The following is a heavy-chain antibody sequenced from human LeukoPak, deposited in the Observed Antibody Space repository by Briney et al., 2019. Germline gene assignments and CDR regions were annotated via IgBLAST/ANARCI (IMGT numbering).Heavy chain of an antibody. J-gene: IGHJ4*02. CDR1: GFTFSSYS. CDR2: ISSSSTYI. D-gene: IGHD5-18*01. Sequence: GGSLRLSCAASGFTFSSYSMNWVRQAPGKGLEWVSCISSSSTYIYSADSMKGRFTISRDNAKNSLYLQTNSLRAEDTAVYYCARESGYSYGSIDYWGQGTLVTVSS. CDR3: ARESGYSYGSIDY. V-gene: IGHV3-21*01.